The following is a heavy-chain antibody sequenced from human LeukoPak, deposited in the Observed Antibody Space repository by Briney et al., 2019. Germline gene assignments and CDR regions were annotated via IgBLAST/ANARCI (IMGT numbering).Heavy chain of an antibody. CDR3: ARRGHGYGSPFDY. Sequence: TGGSLRLSCAASGFTFSSYAMHWVRQAPGKGLEWVAVISYDGSNKYYADSVKGRFTISRDNSKNTLYLQMNSLRAEDTAVYYCARRGHGYGSPFDYWGQGTLVTVSS. J-gene: IGHJ4*02. CDR2: ISYDGSNK. V-gene: IGHV3-30-3*01. D-gene: IGHD5-18*01. CDR1: GFTFSSYA.